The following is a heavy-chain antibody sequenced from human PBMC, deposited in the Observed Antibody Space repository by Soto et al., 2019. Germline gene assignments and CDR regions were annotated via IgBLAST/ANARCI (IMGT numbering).Heavy chain of an antibody. J-gene: IGHJ4*02. D-gene: IGHD5-12*01. CDR1: GYTFTTYD. Sequence: QVQLVQSGAEVKEPGASVKVSCQASGYTFTTYDINWVRQATGQGLEWMGWMNPKTGKAGYAQKFQGRVTMTRNTSTSTAYLEVSSLRSEDTAGFFCVRGPYSGFAYWGQGTRVTVSS. V-gene: IGHV1-8*01. CDR3: VRGPYSGFAY. CDR2: MNPKTGKA.